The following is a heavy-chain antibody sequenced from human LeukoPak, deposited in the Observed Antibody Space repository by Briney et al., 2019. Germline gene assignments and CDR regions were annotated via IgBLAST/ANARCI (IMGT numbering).Heavy chain of an antibody. CDR1: GFTFGSYG. V-gene: IGHV3-33*06. CDR3: AKARRHYDILTGYEY. J-gene: IGHJ4*02. D-gene: IGHD3-9*01. Sequence: GGSLRLSCAASGFTFGSYGMHWVRQAPGKGLEWVAVIWYDGSNKYYADSVKGRFTISRDNSKNTLYLQMNSLRAEDTAVYYCAKARRHYDILTGYEYWGQGTLVTVSS. CDR2: IWYDGSNK.